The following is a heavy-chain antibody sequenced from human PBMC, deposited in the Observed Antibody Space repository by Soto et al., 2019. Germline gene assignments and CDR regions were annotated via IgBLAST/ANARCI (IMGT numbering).Heavy chain of an antibody. CDR3: AARSAATSGYYYMDV. Sequence: QMQLVQSGPEVKEPGTSVKVSCKASGFTFSNSAVQWVRQARGERLEWIGWIVVGSGNTNYAQKLQERVTIIRDMSTSTAYMELSSLRSEDTSVYYCAARSAATSGYYYMDVWGEVTTVTVSS. D-gene: IGHD6-25*01. CDR1: GFTFSNSA. J-gene: IGHJ6*03. V-gene: IGHV1-58*01. CDR2: IVVGSGNT.